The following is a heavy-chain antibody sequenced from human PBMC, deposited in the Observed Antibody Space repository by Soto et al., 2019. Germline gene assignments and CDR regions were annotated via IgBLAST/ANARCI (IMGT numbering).Heavy chain of an antibody. CDR1: GGSISSYY. Sequence: PSETLSLTCTVSGGSISSYYWSWIRQPPGKGLEWIGYIYYSGSTNYNPSLESRVTISVDTSKNQFSLKLSSVTAADTAVYYCARDRWFDPWGQGTLVTGSS. CDR3: ARDRWFDP. CDR2: IYYSGST. V-gene: IGHV4-59*01. J-gene: IGHJ5*02.